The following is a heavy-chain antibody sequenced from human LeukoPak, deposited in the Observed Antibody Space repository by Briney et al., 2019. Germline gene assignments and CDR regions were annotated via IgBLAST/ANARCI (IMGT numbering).Heavy chain of an antibody. CDR1: GGSISSYY. CDR2: IYYSGST. J-gene: IGHJ5*02. D-gene: IGHD3-22*01. Sequence: PSETLSLTCTVSGGSISSYYWSWIRQPPGKGLEWIGYIYYSGSTNYNPSLKSRFTISVDTSKNQFSLKLSSVTAADTAVYYCARNYYDSSGQGWFDPWGQGTLVTVSS. CDR3: ARNYYDSSGQGWFDP. V-gene: IGHV4-59*08.